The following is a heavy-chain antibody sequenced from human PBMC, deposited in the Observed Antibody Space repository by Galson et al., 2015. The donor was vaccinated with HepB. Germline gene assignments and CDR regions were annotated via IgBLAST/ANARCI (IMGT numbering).Heavy chain of an antibody. J-gene: IGHJ4*02. Sequence: SLRLSCAASGLPFSNAWMNWVRQAPGKGLEWVGRIKSNAHGGTRDYAAPVKGRFTVPRDDSKNTPYLQMNSVTTEDTAVYYCATGEDGHSHWGQGTLVTVSS. CDR1: GLPFSNAW. CDR2: IKSNAHGGTR. D-gene: IGHD5-24*01. CDR3: ATGEDGHSH. V-gene: IGHV3-15*01.